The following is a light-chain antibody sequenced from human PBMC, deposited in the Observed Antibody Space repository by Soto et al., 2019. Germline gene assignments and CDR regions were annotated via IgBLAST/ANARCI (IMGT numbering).Light chain of an antibody. CDR3: ASWDNRLSGWV. V-gene: IGLV1-47*01. CDR2: RNN. Sequence: QSVLTQPPSSSGTPGQRVTISCSGSSSNIGSDYVHWYKQFPGTAPKVLIYRNNQRPSGVPDRFSGSKSGTSASLAISGPRSEDEADYFCASWDNRLSGWVFGGGTKLTVL. J-gene: IGLJ3*02. CDR1: SSNIGSDY.